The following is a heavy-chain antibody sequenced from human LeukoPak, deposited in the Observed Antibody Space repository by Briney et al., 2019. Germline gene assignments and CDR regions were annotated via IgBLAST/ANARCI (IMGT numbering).Heavy chain of an antibody. CDR2: INPKPGVT. J-gene: IGHJ4*02. V-gene: IGHV1-2*02. D-gene: IGHD1-26*01. CDR1: GYTFTDYY. Sequence: ASVTVSCKASGYTFTDYYLHWVRQPPGPGIEWMGWINPKPGVTKYAQNFQGRVTMTRDTSSSTAYMEVSRLRSDDTAVFYCARDLAMYSPDLDYWGQGTLVTVSS. CDR3: ARDLAMYSPDLDY.